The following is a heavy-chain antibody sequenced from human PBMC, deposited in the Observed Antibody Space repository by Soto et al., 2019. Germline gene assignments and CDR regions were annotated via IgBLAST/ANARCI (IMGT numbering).Heavy chain of an antibody. CDR1: GFILRNYW. Sequence: EVQLVESGGGLVQPGGSLRLSCADSGFILRNYWMSWVRQAPGMGLQWVASIKEDGSEKYCVDPVKGRFTISRENAKNSLYLQMNSLRAEDTAVYYCARYRSLDPWGQGILVTVSS. V-gene: IGHV3-7*03. CDR3: ARYRSLDP. D-gene: IGHD3-16*02. CDR2: IKEDGSEK. J-gene: IGHJ5*02.